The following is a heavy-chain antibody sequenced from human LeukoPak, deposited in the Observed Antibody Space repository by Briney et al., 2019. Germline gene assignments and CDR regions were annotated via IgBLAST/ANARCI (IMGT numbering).Heavy chain of an antibody. CDR1: GFTFSSYS. V-gene: IGHV3-48*01. J-gene: IGHJ3*02. CDR3: ARETLTYYYDSSDAFDI. Sequence: GGSLRLSCAASGFTFSSYSMNWVRQAPGKGLEWVSYISSSSSTIYYADSVKGRFTLSRDNAKNSLYLQMNSLRAEDTAVYYCARETLTYYYDSSDAFDIWGQGTMVTVSS. CDR2: ISSSSSTI. D-gene: IGHD3-22*01.